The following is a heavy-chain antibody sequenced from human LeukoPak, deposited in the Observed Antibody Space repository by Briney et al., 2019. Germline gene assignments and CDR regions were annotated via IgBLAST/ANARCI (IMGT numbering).Heavy chain of an antibody. V-gene: IGHV3-43*02. CDR3: AKARWVPNFVY. Sequence: GGSLRLSCAASGFTFDDYDMNWIRQAPGKSLEWVSLINENGDIAYYGDSVRGRFTVSSDNAKNSLYLQMNSLTTKDTALYYCAKARWVPNFVYWGAGNL. CDR2: INENGDIA. CDR1: GFTFDDYD. J-gene: IGHJ4*02. D-gene: IGHD5-24*01.